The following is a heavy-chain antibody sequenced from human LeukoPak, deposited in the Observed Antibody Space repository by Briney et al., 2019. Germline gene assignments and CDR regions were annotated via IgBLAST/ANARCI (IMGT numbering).Heavy chain of an antibody. D-gene: IGHD2-15*01. Sequence: SETLSLTCAVYGGSFSGYYWSWIRQPPGKGLEWIGEINHSGSTNYNPSLKSRVIISVDTSKNQFSLKLSSVTAADTAVYYCARALVVVVAATRLNWLDPWGQGTLVTVSS. CDR1: GGSFSGYY. CDR2: INHSGST. CDR3: ARALVVVVAATRLNWLDP. J-gene: IGHJ5*02. V-gene: IGHV4-34*01.